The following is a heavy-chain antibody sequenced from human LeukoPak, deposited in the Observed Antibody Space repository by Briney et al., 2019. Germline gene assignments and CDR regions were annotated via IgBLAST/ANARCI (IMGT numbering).Heavy chain of an antibody. CDR1: GGTFISYA. CDR3: ARDLLRASRAQWLGRYGMDV. CDR2: IIPIFGTA. Sequence: GSSVKVSCKASGGTFISYAISWVRQAPGQGLEWMGGIIPIFGTANYAQKFQGRVTITTDESTSTAYMELSSLRSEDTAVYYCARDLLRASRAQWLGRYGMDVWGQGTTVTVSS. J-gene: IGHJ6*02. V-gene: IGHV1-69*05. D-gene: IGHD6-19*01.